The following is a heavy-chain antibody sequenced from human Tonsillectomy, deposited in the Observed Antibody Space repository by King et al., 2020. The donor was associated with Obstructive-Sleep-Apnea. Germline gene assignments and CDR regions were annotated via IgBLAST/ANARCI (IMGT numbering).Heavy chain of an antibody. CDR2: INTSGGST. D-gene: IGHD2-21*02. CDR1: GYTFTSYY. Sequence: VQLVESGAEVKKPGASVKVSCKASGYTFTSYYMHWVRQAPGQGLEWMGIINTSGGSTSYAQKFQGRVTMTRDTSTSTVYMELSSLRSEDTAVYYCARTQTAGAFDIWGQGTMVTVSS. CDR3: ARTQTAGAFDI. J-gene: IGHJ3*02. V-gene: IGHV1-46*01.